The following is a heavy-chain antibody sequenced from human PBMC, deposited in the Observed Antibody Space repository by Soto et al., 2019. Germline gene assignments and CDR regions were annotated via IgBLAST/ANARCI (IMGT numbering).Heavy chain of an antibody. J-gene: IGHJ4*02. CDR2: INPYNGNT. V-gene: IGHV1-18*01. CDR1: GYTFTSYG. CDR3: ARAFEYSSSAGDY. Sequence: ASVKVSCKASGYTFTSYGISWVRQAPGQGLEWMGWINPYNGNTNYAQKFQGRVTMTRDTSTSTVYMELSSLRSEDTAVYYCARAFEYSSSAGDYWGQGTLVTVSS. D-gene: IGHD6-6*01.